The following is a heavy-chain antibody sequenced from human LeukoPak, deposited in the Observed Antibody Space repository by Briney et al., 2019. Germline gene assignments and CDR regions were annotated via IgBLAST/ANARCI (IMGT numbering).Heavy chain of an antibody. J-gene: IGHJ4*02. D-gene: IGHD3-22*01. CDR2: IIPILGIA. Sequence: SVKVSCKASGGTFSSYAISWVRQAPGQGLEWMGRIIPILGIANYAQKFQGRVTITADKSTSTAYMELSSLRSEDTAVYHCARAGDYYYDSSGYSDYWGQGTLVTVSS. CDR3: ARAGDYYYDSSGYSDY. CDR1: GGTFSSYA. V-gene: IGHV1-69*04.